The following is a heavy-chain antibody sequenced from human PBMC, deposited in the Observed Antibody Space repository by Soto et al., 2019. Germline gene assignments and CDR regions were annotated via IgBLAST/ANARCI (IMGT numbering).Heavy chain of an antibody. Sequence: GESLKISCKGSGYSFTSYWISWVRQMPGKGLEWMGRIDPSDSYTNYSPSFQGHVTISADKSISTAYLQWSSLKASDTAMYYCARRDGGYSFGYYYYYGMDVWGQGTTVTVSS. CDR1: GYSFTSYW. D-gene: IGHD5-18*01. CDR3: ARRDGGYSFGYYYYYGMDV. V-gene: IGHV5-10-1*01. J-gene: IGHJ6*02. CDR2: IDPSDSYT.